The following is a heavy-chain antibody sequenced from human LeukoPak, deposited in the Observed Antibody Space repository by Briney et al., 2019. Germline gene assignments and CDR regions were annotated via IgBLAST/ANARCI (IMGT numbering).Heavy chain of an antibody. CDR1: GGSISSYY. CDR3: ARENDAMKVVVSYFDY. J-gene: IGHJ4*02. D-gene: IGHD3-22*01. Sequence: PSETLSLTCTVSGGSISSYYWSWIRQPAGKGLEWIGRIYTSGSTNYNPSLKSRVTMSVDTSKNQFSLKLSSVTAADTAVYYCARENDAMKVVVSYFDYWGQGTLVTVSS. CDR2: IYTSGST. V-gene: IGHV4-4*07.